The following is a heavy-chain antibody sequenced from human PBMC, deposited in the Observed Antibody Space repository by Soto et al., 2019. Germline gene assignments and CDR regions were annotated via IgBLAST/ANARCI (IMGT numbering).Heavy chain of an antibody. CDR1: GFTFSSYW. D-gene: IGHD2-15*01. J-gene: IGHJ4*02. CDR3: ARRGGVLVAAANFDY. V-gene: IGHV3-7*05. Sequence: EVQLVESGGGLVQPGGSLRLSCAASGFTFSSYWMSWVRQAPGKGLEWVANIKQDGSEKYYVDSVKGRFTISRDTAKNSLYLQMNSLRAEDTAVYYCARRGGVLVAAANFDYWGQGTLVTVSS. CDR2: IKQDGSEK.